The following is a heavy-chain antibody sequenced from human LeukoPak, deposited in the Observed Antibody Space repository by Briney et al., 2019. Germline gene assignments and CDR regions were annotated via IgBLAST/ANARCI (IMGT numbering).Heavy chain of an antibody. CDR2: ISQSEST. CDR3: ANLSGEATDS. J-gene: IGHJ4*02. D-gene: IGHD3-9*01. Sequence: SETLSLTCTVSGASISSDDYYWTWIRQPPGKGLEWIGYISQSESTYYNPSLKSRVTISVGRSKSQFSLKVTSVTAADTAVYYCANLSGEATDSWGQGSLVTVSS. V-gene: IGHV4-30-2*01. CDR1: GASISSDDYY.